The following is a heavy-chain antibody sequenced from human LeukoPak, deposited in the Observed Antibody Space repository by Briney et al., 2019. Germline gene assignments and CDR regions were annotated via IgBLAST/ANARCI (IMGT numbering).Heavy chain of an antibody. J-gene: IGHJ3*02. CDR1: GGSISSGDYY. Sequence: SETLSLTCTVSGGSISSGDYYWSWIRQPPGKGLEWIGYIYYSGSTYYNPSLKSRVTISVDTSKNQFSLKLSSVTAADTAVYYCASLVNMAGMIFFDIWGQGTMVTVS. D-gene: IGHD6-19*01. V-gene: IGHV4-30-4*01. CDR2: IYYSGST. CDR3: ASLVNMAGMIFFDI.